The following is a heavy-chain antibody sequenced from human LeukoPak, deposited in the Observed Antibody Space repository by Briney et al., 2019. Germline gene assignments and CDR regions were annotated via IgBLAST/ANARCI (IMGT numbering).Heavy chain of an antibody. CDR1: GFTFSDYW. CDR3: ARDGYAYASDH. J-gene: IGHJ5*02. Sequence: GGSLRLSCAAPGFTFSDYWMTWVRQAPGKGLEWVAHIKSDGTETWYVDSVKGRFAISRDNAKNSLYLQMNSLRAEDTAVYYCARDGYAYASDHWGQGTLVTVSS. V-gene: IGHV3-7*01. D-gene: IGHD3-16*01. CDR2: IKSDGTET.